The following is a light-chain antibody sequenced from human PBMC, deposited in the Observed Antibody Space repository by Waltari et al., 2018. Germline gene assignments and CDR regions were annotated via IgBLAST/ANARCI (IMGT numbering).Light chain of an antibody. J-gene: IGLJ1*01. CDR1: GSDIGSYNR. Sequence: QSALTQPPSVSGSPGQSVTISCSGTGSDIGSYNRVSWYQQPPGTAPRLMIYEVNNRPSGVPDRFSGSKSGNTASLTISGLQAEDEADYYCSSYTSDTTQVFGTGTKVTVL. V-gene: IGLV2-18*02. CDR3: SSYTSDTTQV. CDR2: EVN.